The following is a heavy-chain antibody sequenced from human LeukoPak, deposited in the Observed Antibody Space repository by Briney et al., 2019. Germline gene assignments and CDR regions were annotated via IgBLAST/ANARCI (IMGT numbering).Heavy chain of an antibody. CDR2: IYTSGST. Sequence: PSETLSLTCTVSGGSISSYYWSWIRQPAGKGLEWIGRIYTSGSTNYNPSLKSRVTMSVDTSKNQFSLKLSSVTAADTAVYYCARDSGDDSPFYYYYYYMDVWGKGTTVTVSS. D-gene: IGHD3-10*01. V-gene: IGHV4-4*07. CDR1: GGSISSYY. CDR3: ARDSGDDSPFYYYYYYMDV. J-gene: IGHJ6*03.